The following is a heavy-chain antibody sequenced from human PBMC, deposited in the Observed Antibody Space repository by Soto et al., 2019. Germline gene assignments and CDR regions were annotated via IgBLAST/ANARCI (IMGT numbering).Heavy chain of an antibody. CDR2: IYHSGST. V-gene: IGHV4-4*02. Sequence: QVQLQESGPGLVKPSGTLSLTCAVSGGSISSSNWWSWVRQPPGKGLQWIGEIYHSGSTNYIPSLRRRVTISVDKSGNQFSLKLSSVTAAGTAVYYCARRWGEGRVDYWGQGTLVTVSS. J-gene: IGHJ4*02. CDR3: ARRWGEGRVDY. D-gene: IGHD3-10*01. CDR1: GGSISSSNW.